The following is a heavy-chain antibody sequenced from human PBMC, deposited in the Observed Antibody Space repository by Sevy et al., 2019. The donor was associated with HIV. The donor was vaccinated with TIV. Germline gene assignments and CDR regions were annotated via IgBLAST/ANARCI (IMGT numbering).Heavy chain of an antibody. CDR2: ISYDGSEK. J-gene: IGHJ4*02. CDR1: GFIFNNYA. CDR3: VGPTSPGTVDASQIGVH. Sequence: GGCLRLSCAASGFIFNNYAIHWVRQAPGKGLEWVALISYDGSEKYYGDYVRGRFSTSRDNSKNTVDLQMNSLRAEDTAISYCVGPTSPGTVDASQIGVHWGQGSLVTVSS. V-gene: IGHV3-30-3*01. D-gene: IGHD2-8*01.